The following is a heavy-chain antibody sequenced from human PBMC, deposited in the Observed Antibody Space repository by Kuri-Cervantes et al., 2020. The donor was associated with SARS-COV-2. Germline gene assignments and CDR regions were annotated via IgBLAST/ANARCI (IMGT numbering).Heavy chain of an antibody. V-gene: IGHV3-30*02. CDR1: GFTFSSYG. CDR2: IRYAGSNK. CDR3: ARGYLGPLHP. Sequence: GGSLRLSCAASGFTFSSYGMHWVRQAPGKGLEWVAFIRYAGSNKYYADSVKGRFTISRDNAKNSLYLQMNSLRVEDTAVYYCARGYLGPLHPWGQGTLVTVSS. D-gene: IGHD3-10*01. J-gene: IGHJ5*02.